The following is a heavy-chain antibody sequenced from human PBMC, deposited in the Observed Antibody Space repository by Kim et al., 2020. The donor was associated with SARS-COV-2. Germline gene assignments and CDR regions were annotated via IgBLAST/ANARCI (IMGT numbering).Heavy chain of an antibody. V-gene: IGHV3-30*07. J-gene: IGHJ4*02. D-gene: IGHD5-18*01. Sequence: DSVKGRFTISRDNSKTTLYLQMNSLRAEDTAVYYCARERSYGGTRVFDYWGQGTLVTVSS. CDR3: ARERSYGGTRVFDY.